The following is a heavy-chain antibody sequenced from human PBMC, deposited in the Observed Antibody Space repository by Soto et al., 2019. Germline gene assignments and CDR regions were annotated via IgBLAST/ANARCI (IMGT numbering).Heavy chain of an antibody. D-gene: IGHD3-9*01. J-gene: IGHJ4*02. CDR3: ARGYSDILTGYYTNYFDY. V-gene: IGHV3-53*01. CDR2: IYSGGST. CDR1: GFTVSSNY. Sequence: SLRLSCAASGFTVSSNYMSWVRQAPGKGLEWVSVIYSGGSTYYADSVKGRFTISRDNSKNTLYLQMNSLRAEDTAVYYCARGYSDILTGYYTNYFDYWGQGTLVTVSS.